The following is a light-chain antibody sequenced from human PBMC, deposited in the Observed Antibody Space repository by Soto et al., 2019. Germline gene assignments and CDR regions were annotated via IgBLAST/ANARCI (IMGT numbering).Light chain of an antibody. J-gene: IGLJ1*01. CDR3: GTWDSSLNIFV. CDR1: SSNIGTNT. Sequence: QSALTQPPSASGTPGQRVTISCSGSSSNIGTNTVSWHQQLPGTAPKLVIYENDKRPSGIPDRFSGSKSGTSATLGITGLQTGDEADYYCGTWDSSLNIFVFGTGTKVTVL. V-gene: IGLV1-51*02. CDR2: END.